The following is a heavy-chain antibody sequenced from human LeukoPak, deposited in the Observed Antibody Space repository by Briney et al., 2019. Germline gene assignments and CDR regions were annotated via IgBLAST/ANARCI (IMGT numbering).Heavy chain of an antibody. D-gene: IGHD1-20*01. V-gene: IGHV3-49*04. CDR1: GFTFGDYA. J-gene: IGHJ6*02. CDR2: IRSKAYGGTT. Sequence: GGSLRLSCTASGFTFGDYAMSWVRQAPGKGLEWVGFIRSKAYGGTTEYAASVKGRFTIPRDDSKSIAYLQMNSLKTEDTAVYYCTRDNWNDYYGMDVWGQGTTVTVSS. CDR3: TRDNWNDYYGMDV.